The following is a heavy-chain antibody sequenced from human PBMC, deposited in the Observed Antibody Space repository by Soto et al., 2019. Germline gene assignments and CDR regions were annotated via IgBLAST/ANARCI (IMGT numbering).Heavy chain of an antibody. V-gene: IGHV5-51*01. J-gene: IGHJ3*02. D-gene: IGHD3-22*01. CDR3: ASRSLYYYDSSGSDAFDI. CDR2: IYPGDSDT. CDR1: GYSFTSYW. Sequence: GAEVKKPGESLKISCKGSGYSFTSYWIGWVRQMPGKGLEWMGIIYPGDSDTRYSPSFQGQVTISADKSISTAYLQWSSLKASDTAMYYCASRSLYYYDSSGSDAFDIWGQGTMVTVSS.